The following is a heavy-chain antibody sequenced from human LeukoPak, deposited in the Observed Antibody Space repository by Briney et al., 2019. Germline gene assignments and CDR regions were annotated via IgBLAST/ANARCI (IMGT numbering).Heavy chain of an antibody. CDR3: ARAGVVVVAATKFWFDP. V-gene: IGHV1-3*01. D-gene: IGHD2-15*01. Sequence: ASVKVSCKASGYTFTSYAMHWVRQAPGQRLEWMGWINAGNGNTKYSQKFQGRVTITRDTSASTAYMELSSLRSEDTAVYYCARAGVVVVAATKFWFDPWGQGTLVTVSS. CDR2: INAGNGNT. J-gene: IGHJ5*02. CDR1: GYTFTSYA.